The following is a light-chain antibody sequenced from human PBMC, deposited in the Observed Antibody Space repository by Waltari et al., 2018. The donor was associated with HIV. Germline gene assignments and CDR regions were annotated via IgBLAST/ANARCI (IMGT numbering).Light chain of an antibody. V-gene: IGLV1-47*01. Sequence: QSVLTQPPSASGTPGQRFTISCSGSTSNIGSNYVYWYQHLPGTAPKLLIYRNNQRPSAVPDRFSGSKSGTSASLAISGLRSEDEADYYCATWDDSRVVFGGGTKLTVL. J-gene: IGLJ2*01. CDR1: TSNIGSNY. CDR2: RNN. CDR3: ATWDDSRVV.